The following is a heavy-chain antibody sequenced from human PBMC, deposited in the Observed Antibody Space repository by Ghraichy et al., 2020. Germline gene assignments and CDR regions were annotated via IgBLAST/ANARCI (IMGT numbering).Heavy chain of an antibody. Sequence: GGSLRLSCATSGFTFSSSWMHWVRQAPGKGLVWVSRIKTDGSSTSYADSVKGRFTISRDNAKNTLYLQLNSLRVEDTAVYYCARGLAARGSPIDCWGQGTLVTVSS. D-gene: IGHD6-13*01. V-gene: IGHV3-74*01. CDR2: IKTDGSST. CDR1: GFTFSSSW. J-gene: IGHJ4*02. CDR3: ARGLAARGSPIDC.